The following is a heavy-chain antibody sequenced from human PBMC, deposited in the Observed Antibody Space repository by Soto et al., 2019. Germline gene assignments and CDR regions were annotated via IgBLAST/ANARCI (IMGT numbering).Heavy chain of an antibody. CDR2: IYPGDSDT. CDR3: ARRRNSGSYYKYPYAFDI. CDR1: GYSFTSYW. J-gene: IGHJ3*02. Sequence: GESLKISCKGSGYSFTSYWIGWVRQMPGKGLEWMGIIYPGDSDTRYSPSFQGQVTISADKSISTAYLPWSSLKASDTAMYYCARRRNSGSYYKYPYAFDIWGQGTMGTVSS. V-gene: IGHV5-51*01. D-gene: IGHD1-26*01.